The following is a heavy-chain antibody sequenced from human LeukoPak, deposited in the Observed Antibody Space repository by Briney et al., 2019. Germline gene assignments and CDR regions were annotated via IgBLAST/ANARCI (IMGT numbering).Heavy chain of an antibody. D-gene: IGHD2-15*01. Sequence: EASVKVSCKASGYTFTSYGMSWVRQAPGQGLEWMGWISAYNGNTNYAHKLQGRVTITRDTSTSTAYMVLTSLRFDDTGVYCCVRDFLRSGGSWHVYSGEGTLLTVSS. CDR3: VRDFLRSGGSWHVY. CDR1: GYTFTSYG. V-gene: IGHV1-18*01. J-gene: IGHJ4*02. CDR2: ISAYNGNT.